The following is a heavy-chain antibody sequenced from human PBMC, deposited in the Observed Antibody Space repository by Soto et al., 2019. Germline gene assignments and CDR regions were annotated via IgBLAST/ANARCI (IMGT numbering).Heavy chain of an antibody. Sequence: QLQLQESGPGLVKPSETLSLTCTVSGGSLSSSSYYWGWIRQTPGKGLEWIGTIYYSGSTYYNPSLKSRITISVDTSKNQFSLKLSSVTAADTSVYYCARSSSGNFNYWGQGTLVTVSS. D-gene: IGHD3-10*01. CDR2: IYYSGST. CDR3: ARSSSGNFNY. J-gene: IGHJ4*02. V-gene: IGHV4-39*01. CDR1: GGSLSSSSYY.